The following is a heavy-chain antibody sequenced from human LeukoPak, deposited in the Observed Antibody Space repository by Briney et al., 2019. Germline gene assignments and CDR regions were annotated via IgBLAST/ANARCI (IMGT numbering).Heavy chain of an antibody. CDR1: GGSFSGYY. J-gene: IGHJ5*02. Sequence: SETLSLTCAVYGGSFSGYYWSWIRQPPGKGLEWIGEINHSGSTNYNPSLKSRVTISVDTSKNQFSLKLSSVTAADTAVYYCARGRVVVAATSGWFDPWGQGTLVTVSS. D-gene: IGHD2-15*01. CDR2: INHSGST. CDR3: ARGRVVVAATSGWFDP. V-gene: IGHV4-34*01.